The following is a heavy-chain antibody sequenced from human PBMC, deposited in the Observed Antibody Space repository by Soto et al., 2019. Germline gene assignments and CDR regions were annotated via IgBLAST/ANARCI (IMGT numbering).Heavy chain of an antibody. D-gene: IGHD3-10*01. CDR1: GGSISSGDYY. CDR2: IYYSGST. Sequence: QVQLQESGPGLVKPSQTLSLTCTVSGGSISSGDYYWSWIRQPPGKGLEWIGYIYYSGSTYYNPYLKSRLTKPVDTATNQFSLKLSSVTAADTAVYYCATVGGFGATTIDYWGQGTLVTVSS. J-gene: IGHJ4*02. CDR3: ATVGGFGATTIDY. V-gene: IGHV4-30-4*01.